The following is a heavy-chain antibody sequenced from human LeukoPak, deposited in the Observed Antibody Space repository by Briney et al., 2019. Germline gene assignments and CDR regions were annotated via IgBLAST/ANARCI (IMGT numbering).Heavy chain of an antibody. CDR2: ISSSSSYI. V-gene: IGHV3-21*01. Sequence: KSGGSLRLSCAASGFTFSSYSMNWVRQAPGKGLEWVSSISSSSSYIYYADSVKGRFTISRDNAKNSLYLQMNSLRAEDTAVYYCARSKWIQLWYSLDYWGQGTLVTVSS. CDR1: GFTFSSYS. CDR3: ARSKWIQLWYSLDY. J-gene: IGHJ4*02. D-gene: IGHD5-18*01.